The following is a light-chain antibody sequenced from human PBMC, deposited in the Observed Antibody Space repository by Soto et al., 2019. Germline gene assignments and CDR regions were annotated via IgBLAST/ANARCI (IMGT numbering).Light chain of an antibody. CDR2: GAS. CDR3: QQYNNWPWT. V-gene: IGKV3D-15*01. CDR1: QSVSSN. J-gene: IGKJ1*01. Sequence: EIVLTQSPATLSLSPGERATLSCRASQSVSSNLAWYQQKPGQAPRLLIYGASTRATGTPARFGGSGFGTEFTLNISSLQSEDFAVYYCQQYNNWPWTFGQGTKVDI.